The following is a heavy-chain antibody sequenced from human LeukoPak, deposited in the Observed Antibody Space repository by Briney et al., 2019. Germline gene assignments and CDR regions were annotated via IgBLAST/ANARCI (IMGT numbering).Heavy chain of an antibody. CDR2: INHSGST. Sequence: GSLRLSCAAPGFMFSNVWMSWIRQPPGQGLEWIGEINHSGSTNYNPSLRSRVTISVDTSKNQFPLKLSSVTAADTAVYYCAIGTMTTVTYYFDYWGQGTLVTVSS. V-gene: IGHV4-34*01. CDR1: GFMFSNVW. CDR3: AIGTMTTVTYYFDY. J-gene: IGHJ4*02. D-gene: IGHD4-17*01.